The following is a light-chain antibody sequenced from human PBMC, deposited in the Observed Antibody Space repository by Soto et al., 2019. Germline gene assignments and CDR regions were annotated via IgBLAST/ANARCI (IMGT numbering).Light chain of an antibody. CDR1: QSVSSS. CDR3: QQYVHWPPGT. Sequence: EIVVTQSPATLSVSPGERVTLSCGASQSVSSSLAWYQQRPGQAPRLLIYDTSTRAPGIAARFSGSGSGTEFTLTISSLQSEDVAVYYCQQYVHWPPGTFGQGTKVDIK. V-gene: IGKV3-15*01. J-gene: IGKJ1*01. CDR2: DTS.